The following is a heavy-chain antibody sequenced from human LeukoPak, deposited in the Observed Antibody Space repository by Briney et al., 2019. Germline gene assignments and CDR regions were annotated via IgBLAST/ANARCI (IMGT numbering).Heavy chain of an antibody. CDR1: GGTFSSYA. CDR3: ASRVAGAPNYYVMDV. D-gene: IGHD3-10*01. CDR2: IIPIFGTA. V-gene: IGHV1-69*06. J-gene: IGHJ6*04. Sequence: SVKVSCKASGGTFSSYAISWVRQAPGQVLEWMGGIIPIFGTANYAQKFQGRVTITADKSTSTAYMELSSLRSEDTAVYYCASRVAGAPNYYVMDVWGKGTTVTVSS.